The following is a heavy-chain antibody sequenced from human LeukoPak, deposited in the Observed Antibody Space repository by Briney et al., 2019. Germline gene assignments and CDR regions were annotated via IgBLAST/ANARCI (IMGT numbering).Heavy chain of an antibody. Sequence: GGSLRLSCAASGFTFSSYEMNWVRQAPGKGLEWVSYISSSGSTIYYADSVKGRFTISRDNAKNSLYLQMNSLRAEDTAVYYCAREHYYGSGSDYWGQGTLVTVSP. CDR1: GFTFSSYE. J-gene: IGHJ4*02. CDR2: ISSSGSTI. CDR3: AREHYYGSGSDY. D-gene: IGHD3-10*01. V-gene: IGHV3-48*03.